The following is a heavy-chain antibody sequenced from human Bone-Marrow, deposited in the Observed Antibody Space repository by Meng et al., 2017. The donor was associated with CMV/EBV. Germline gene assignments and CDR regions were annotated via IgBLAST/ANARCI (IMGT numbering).Heavy chain of an antibody. CDR1: GFGLSNAW. CDR3: TTVANEGFQH. Sequence: EVQLVEAGGGLVKTGESLRVSCAASGFGLSNAWMNWVRQPPEKVLEWVGRIKSKTDGGTTDYAEPVRGRFTISRDDSKNTLYVQMNSLKIEDTAVYYCTTVANEGFQHWGQGTLVTVSS. D-gene: IGHD5-12*01. CDR2: IKSKTDGGTT. J-gene: IGHJ1*01. V-gene: IGHV3-15*07.